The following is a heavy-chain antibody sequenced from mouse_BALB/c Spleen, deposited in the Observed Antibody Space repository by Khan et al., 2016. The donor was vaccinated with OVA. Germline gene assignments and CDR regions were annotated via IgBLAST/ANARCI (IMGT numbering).Heavy chain of an antibody. CDR2: ISSGGNYT. J-gene: IGHJ2*01. CDR3: ATLDYYFSRFYFDY. V-gene: IGHV5-6*01. CDR1: GFTFSTYD. D-gene: IGHD1-1*01. Sequence: EVELVESGGDLVKPGGSLKLSCAASGFTFSTYDMSWVRQTPDKRLEWVATISSGGNYTYYPDNVKGRFTISRDNAKNTLYLQMSSLKSEDTAMYYCATLDYYFSRFYFDYWGQGATLTVSS.